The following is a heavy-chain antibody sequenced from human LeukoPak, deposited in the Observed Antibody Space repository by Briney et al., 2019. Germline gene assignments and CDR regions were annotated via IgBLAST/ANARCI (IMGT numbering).Heavy chain of an antibody. D-gene: IGHD3-22*01. V-gene: IGHV4-59*08. CDR3: ARGPYSYDSSGAFDI. CDR1: GGSITNYY. Sequence: SETLSLTCSVSGGSITNYYWGWIRQPPGKGLEFIGYVYYTGSTNYNPSLKSRVTISVDTSKNQFSLKLSSVTAADTAVYFCARGPYSYDSSGAFDIWGQGTMVTVSS. J-gene: IGHJ3*02. CDR2: VYYTGST.